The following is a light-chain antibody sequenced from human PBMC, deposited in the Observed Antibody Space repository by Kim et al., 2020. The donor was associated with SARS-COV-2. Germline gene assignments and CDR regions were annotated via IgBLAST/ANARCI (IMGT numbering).Light chain of an antibody. CDR1: QSVSSF. V-gene: IGKV3-11*01. J-gene: IGKJ3*01. Sequence: LSPGERATISCRASQSVSSFLAWYQQKPGQAPRLLIYDASNRATGIPARFSGSGSGTDFILTISSLEPEDFALYYCQQRSNWPWTFGPGTKVDIK. CDR3: QQRSNWPWT. CDR2: DAS.